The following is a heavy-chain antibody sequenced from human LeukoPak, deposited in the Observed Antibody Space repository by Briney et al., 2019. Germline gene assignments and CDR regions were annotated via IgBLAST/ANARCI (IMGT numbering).Heavy chain of an antibody. V-gene: IGHV3-48*03. CDR1: GFTFSSYE. CDR2: ISSSGSTI. J-gene: IGHJ4*02. CDR3: ARTARHLDH. D-gene: IGHD5-18*01. Sequence: GGSLRLSCAASGFTFSSYEMNWVRQAPGKGLEWVSYISSSGSTIYYADSVKGRFTISRDNAKNSLYLQMNDLRVEDTAVYYCARTARHLDHWGQGTLVTVSS.